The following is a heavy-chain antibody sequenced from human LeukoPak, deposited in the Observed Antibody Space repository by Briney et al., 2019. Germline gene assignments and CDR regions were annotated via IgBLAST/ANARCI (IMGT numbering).Heavy chain of an antibody. D-gene: IGHD4-17*01. Sequence: ASVKVSCKASGYTFTGYYMHWVRQAPGQGLEWMGWINPNSGGTNYAQKFQGRATMTRDTSISTAYMELSRLRSDDTAVYYCARRGPGYGDWFDHWGQGTLVTVSS. CDR1: GYTFTGYY. V-gene: IGHV1-2*02. CDR3: ARRGPGYGDWFDH. J-gene: IGHJ5*02. CDR2: INPNSGGT.